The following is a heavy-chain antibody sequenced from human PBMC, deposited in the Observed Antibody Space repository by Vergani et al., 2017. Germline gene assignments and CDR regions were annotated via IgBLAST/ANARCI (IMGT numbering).Heavy chain of an antibody. D-gene: IGHD3-22*01. CDR2: ISSSGNAI. V-gene: IGHV3-48*01. CDR3: ARAAYYYERVGGV. CDR1: GFIFSIYT. Sequence: EVQLVESGGGLVQPGGSLRLSCAASGFIFSIYTMTWVRHAPGKGLEWVSYISSSGNAIYYADSVKGRFTISRDNAKNSLYLQMISLRAEDTAVYYCARAAYYYERVGGVWGQGTTVTVSS. J-gene: IGHJ6*02.